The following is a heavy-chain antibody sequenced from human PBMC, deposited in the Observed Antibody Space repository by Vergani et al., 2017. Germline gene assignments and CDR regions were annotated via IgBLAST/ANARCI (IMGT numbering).Heavy chain of an antibody. D-gene: IGHD6-19*01. CDR2: IYTSGAT. Sequence: QVQLQESGPGLVPPSQTPSPTRTVPGGPFSTGGQSWTWLRQSAGKGLEWIGRIYTSGATNYNPSLRSRAIMSVDASKKQFSLKLTSVTAADTAVYYCAREQWLPIDYFDYWGQGTLVTVSS. CDR1: GGPFSTGGQS. V-gene: IGHV4-61*02. J-gene: IGHJ4*02. CDR3: AREQWLPIDYFDY.